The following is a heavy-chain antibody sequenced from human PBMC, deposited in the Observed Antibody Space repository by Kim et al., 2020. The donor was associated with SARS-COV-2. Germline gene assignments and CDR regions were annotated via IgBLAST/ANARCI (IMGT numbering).Heavy chain of an antibody. V-gene: IGHV3-23*01. CDR3: AKDPHYDFWSGYFFDY. Sequence: GGSLRLSCAASGFTFSSYAMSWVRQAPGKGLEWVSTISGSGGSTYYADSVKGRFTISRDNSKNTLYLQMNSLRAEDTAVYYCAKDPHYDFWSGYFFDYWGQGTLATVSS. CDR1: GFTFSSYA. CDR2: ISGSGGST. D-gene: IGHD3-3*01. J-gene: IGHJ4*02.